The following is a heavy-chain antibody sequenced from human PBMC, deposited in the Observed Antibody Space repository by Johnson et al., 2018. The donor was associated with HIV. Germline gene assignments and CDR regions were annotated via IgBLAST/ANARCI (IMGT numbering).Heavy chain of an antibody. CDR1: GFVFSSYA. J-gene: IGHJ3*02. CDR3: AKESETYGGNIGFDAFDI. Sequence: QMLLVESGGGVVQPGRSLRLSCAASGFVFSSYAMHWVRQAPGKGLEWVALISYDGSNKNYADSVKGRFTISRDNSKNTVYLQMNSLRAEDTAVYYCAKESETYGGNIGFDAFDIWGQGTMVTVSS. V-gene: IGHV3-30-3*01. D-gene: IGHD4-23*01. CDR2: ISYDGSNK.